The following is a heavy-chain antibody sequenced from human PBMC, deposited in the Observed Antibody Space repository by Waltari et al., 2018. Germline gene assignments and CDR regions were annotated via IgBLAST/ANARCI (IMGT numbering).Heavy chain of an antibody. CDR2: INHSGST. CDR3: ARGKGWELLRLKAFDI. V-gene: IGHV4-34*01. Sequence: QVQLQQWGAGLLKPSETLSLTCAVYGGSFSGYYWSWIRQPPGKGLEWIGEINHSGSTNYNPSLKSRVTISVDTSKTQFSLKLSSVTAADTAVYYCARGKGWELLRLKAFDIWGQGTMVTVSS. D-gene: IGHD1-26*01. CDR1: GGSFSGYY. J-gene: IGHJ3*02.